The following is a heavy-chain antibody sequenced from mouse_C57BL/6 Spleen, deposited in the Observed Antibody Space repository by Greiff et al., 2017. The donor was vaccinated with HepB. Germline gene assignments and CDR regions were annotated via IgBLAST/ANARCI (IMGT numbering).Heavy chain of an antibody. D-gene: IGHD1-1*01. CDR3: ARSDYYGSSSFDY. V-gene: IGHV1-54*01. Sequence: QVHVKQSGAELVRPGTSVKVSCKASGYAFTNYLIEWVKQRPGQGLEWIGVINPGSGGTNYNEKFKGKATLTADKSSSTAYMQLSSLTSEDSAVYFCARSDYYGSSSFDYWGQGTTLTVSS. CDR1: GYAFTNYL. J-gene: IGHJ2*01. CDR2: INPGSGGT.